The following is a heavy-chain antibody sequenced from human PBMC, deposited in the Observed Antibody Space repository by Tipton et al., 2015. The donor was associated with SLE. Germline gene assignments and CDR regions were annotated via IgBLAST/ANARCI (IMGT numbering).Heavy chain of an antibody. CDR2: IYYSGST. J-gene: IGHJ6*03. V-gene: IGHV4-31*03. CDR3: ARGRSRSPPYYYYYMDV. D-gene: IGHD6-13*01. CDR1: GGSISSGGYY. Sequence: TLSLTCTVSGGSISSGGYYWSWIRQHPGKGLEWIGYIYYSGSTYYNPSLKSRVTISVDTSKNQFSLKLSSVTAADTAVYYCARGRSRSPPYYYYYMDVWGKGTTVTVSS.